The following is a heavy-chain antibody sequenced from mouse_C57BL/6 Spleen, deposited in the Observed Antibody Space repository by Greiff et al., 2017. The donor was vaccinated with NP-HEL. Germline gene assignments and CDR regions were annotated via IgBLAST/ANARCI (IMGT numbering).Heavy chain of an antibody. D-gene: IGHD3-3*01. J-gene: IGHJ4*01. CDR3: AREGHNYYAMDY. CDR2: ISYDGSN. V-gene: IGHV3-6*01. CDR1: GYSITSGYY. Sequence: EVQLVESGPGLVKPSQFLSLTCSVTGYSITSGYYWNWIRQFPGNKLEWMGYISYDGSNNYNPSLKNRISITRDTSKNQFFLKLNSVTTEDTATYYCAREGHNYYAMDYWGQGTSVTVSS.